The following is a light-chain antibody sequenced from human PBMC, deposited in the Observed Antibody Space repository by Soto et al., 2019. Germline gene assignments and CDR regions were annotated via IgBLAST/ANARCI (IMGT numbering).Light chain of an antibody. CDR2: AAS. CDR1: QGIRDE. V-gene: IGKV1-6*01. J-gene: IGKJ1*01. Sequence: AIQMTQSPSSLSASVGDRVTITCRASQGIRDELGWYQQKAGKAPNLLISAASRLQSGVPSRFSGRGSGTDFTLTISSLQPEDFATYYCLQDYDYPRTFGQVTKVDIK. CDR3: LQDYDYPRT.